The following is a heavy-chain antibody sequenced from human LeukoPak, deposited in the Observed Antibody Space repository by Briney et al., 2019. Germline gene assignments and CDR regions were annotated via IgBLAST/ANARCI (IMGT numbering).Heavy chain of an antibody. V-gene: IGHV3-23*01. CDR1: GFTFNTYG. CDR3: AKTNYFDSSGDKPYTTHFDY. J-gene: IGHJ4*02. CDR2: ISGSGGKT. D-gene: IGHD3-22*01. Sequence: GGSLRLSCAASGFTFNTYGMSWVRQAPGKGLEWVSGISGSGGKTFYAESVKGRFTISRDISKNTLFLQMDSLRAEDTAIYYCAKTNYFDSSGDKPYTTHFDYWGQGTLVTVSS.